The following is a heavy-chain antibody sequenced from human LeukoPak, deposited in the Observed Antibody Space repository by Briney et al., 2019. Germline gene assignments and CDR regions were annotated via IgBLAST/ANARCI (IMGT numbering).Heavy chain of an antibody. J-gene: IGHJ3*02. Sequence: GASVEVSCKASGYTFTSYYMHWVRQAPGQGLEWVGIINPSGGSTSYAQKFQGRVTMTRDTSTSTVYMELSSLRSEDTAVYYCARGEATYYYDSSGPGDAFDIWGQGTMVIVSS. CDR3: ARGEATYYYDSSGPGDAFDI. CDR1: GYTFTSYY. D-gene: IGHD3-22*01. V-gene: IGHV1-46*01. CDR2: INPSGGST.